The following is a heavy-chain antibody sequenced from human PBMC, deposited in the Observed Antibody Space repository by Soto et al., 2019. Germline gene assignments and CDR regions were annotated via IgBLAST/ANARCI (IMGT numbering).Heavy chain of an antibody. D-gene: IGHD2-2*01. CDR3: ARGYLYCSSTSCYMSNGMDV. CDR2: IIPIFGTA. Sequence: QVQLVQSGAEVKKPGSSVKVSCKASGGTFSSYAISWVRQAPGQGLEWMGGIIPIFGTANYAQKFQGRVTITAEESTSTAYMELSSLRAEDTAVYYCARGYLYCSSTSCYMSNGMDVWGQGTTVTVSS. V-gene: IGHV1-69*01. CDR1: GGTFSSYA. J-gene: IGHJ6*02.